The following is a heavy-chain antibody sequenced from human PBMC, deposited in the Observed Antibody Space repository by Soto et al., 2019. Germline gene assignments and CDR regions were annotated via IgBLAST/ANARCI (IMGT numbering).Heavy chain of an antibody. Sequence: EVRLLESGGGLEQPGGSLRLSCITSGFTFDNFAMSWVRQAPGRGLEWVSAISGGGGDKYYADSVKGRFIIARDNSKNTVYLVVNGLRTEDTAVYYCAKDVHYDSSGGLDYWGQGTLVTVSS. J-gene: IGHJ4*02. V-gene: IGHV3-23*01. CDR1: GFTFDNFA. D-gene: IGHD3-22*01. CDR3: AKDVHYDSSGGLDY. CDR2: ISGGGGDK.